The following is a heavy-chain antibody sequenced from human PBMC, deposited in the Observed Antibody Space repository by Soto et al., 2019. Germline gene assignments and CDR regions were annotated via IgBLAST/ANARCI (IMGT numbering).Heavy chain of an antibody. J-gene: IGHJ5*02. V-gene: IGHV4-59*01. Sequence: SETLSLTCTVSGGSISSYYWNWIRQSPGKGLEWIGYIYYSGSTNYNPSLKSRVTISVDTSKNQFSLKLYSVTTADTAMYYCARLPWADYGGIFDPWGQGTLVTVSS. CDR1: GGSISSYY. D-gene: IGHD4-17*01. CDR2: IYYSGST. CDR3: ARLPWADYGGIFDP.